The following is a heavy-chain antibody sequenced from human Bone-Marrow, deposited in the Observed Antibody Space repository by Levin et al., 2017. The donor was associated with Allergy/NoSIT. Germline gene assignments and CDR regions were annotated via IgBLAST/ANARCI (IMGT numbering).Heavy chain of an antibody. J-gene: IGHJ6*02. CDR2: IWYDGSNK. D-gene: IGHD2-2*01. Sequence: GGSLRLSCAASGFTFSSYGMHWVRQAPGKGLEWVAVIWYDGSNKYYADSVKGRFTISRDNSKNTLYLQMNSLRAEDTAVYYCASEGIVVPAAIGMDVWGQGTTVTVSS. CDR1: GFTFSSYG. CDR3: ASEGIVVPAAIGMDV. V-gene: IGHV3-33*01.